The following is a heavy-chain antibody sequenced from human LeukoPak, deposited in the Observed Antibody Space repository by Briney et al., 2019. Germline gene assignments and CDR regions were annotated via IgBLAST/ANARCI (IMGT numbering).Heavy chain of an antibody. D-gene: IGHD5-24*01. V-gene: IGHV3-21*01. CDR3: GRGGGGSRDGYNLVP. Sequence: GGSLRLSCAASGFTFSSYSMNWVRQAPGKGLEWVSSISSSSSYIYYADSVKGRFTISRDNAKNSLYLQMNSLRAEDTAVYYWGRGGGGSRDGYNLVPWGQGTLVTVSS. J-gene: IGHJ5*02. CDR2: ISSSSSYI. CDR1: GFTFSSYS.